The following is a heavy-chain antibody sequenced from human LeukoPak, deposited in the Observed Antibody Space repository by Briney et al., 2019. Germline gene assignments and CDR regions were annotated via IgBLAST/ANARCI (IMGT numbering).Heavy chain of an antibody. J-gene: IGHJ4*02. D-gene: IGHD5-18*01. CDR1: GFTFSSYS. CDR3: ARDLDTGFDY. CDR2: ISSSSYI. V-gene: IGHV3-21*01. Sequence: GGSLRLSCAASGFTFSSYSMNWVRQAPGKGLEWVSSISSSSYIYYADSVKGRFTTSRDNAKNSLYLQMNSLRAEDTAVYYCARDLDTGFDYWGQGTLVTVSS.